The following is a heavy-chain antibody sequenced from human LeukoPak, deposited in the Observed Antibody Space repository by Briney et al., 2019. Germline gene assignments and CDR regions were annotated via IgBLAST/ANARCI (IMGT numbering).Heavy chain of an antibody. CDR2: ISAYNGNT. V-gene: IGHV1-18*01. D-gene: IGHD3-22*01. J-gene: IGHJ5*02. CDR3: ARSRYYYDSSGETPKFDP. CDR1: GYTFTSYG. Sequence: GASVKVSCKASGYTFTSYGISWVRQAPGQGLEWMGWISAYNGNTNYAQKLQGRVTMTTDTSTSTAYMELRSLSSDDTAVYYCARSRYYYDSSGETPKFDPWGQGTLVTVSS.